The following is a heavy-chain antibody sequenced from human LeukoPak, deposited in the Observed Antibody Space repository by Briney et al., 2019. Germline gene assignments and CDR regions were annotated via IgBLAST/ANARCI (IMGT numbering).Heavy chain of an antibody. J-gene: IGHJ5*02. D-gene: IGHD3-10*01. CDR3: ARVYGSGAALTFDP. V-gene: IGHV3-30*02. CDR2: IRYDGSNK. CDR1: GFTFSSYS. Sequence: PGGSLRLSCAASGFTFSSYSMNWVRQAPGKGLEWVAFIRYDGSNKYYADSVKGRFTISRDNSKNTLYLQMNSLRSDDTAVYYCARVYGSGAALTFDPWGQGTLVTVSS.